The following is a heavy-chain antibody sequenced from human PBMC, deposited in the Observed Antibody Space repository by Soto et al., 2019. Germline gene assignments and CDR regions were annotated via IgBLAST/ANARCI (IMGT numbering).Heavy chain of an antibody. V-gene: IGHV5-51*01. J-gene: IGHJ5*02. D-gene: IGHD3-10*01. CDR3: ARLSGYYGSGSYRNWFDP. CDR1: GYSFTSYW. CDR2: IYPGDSDT. Sequence: GESLKISCKASGYSFTSYWIGWVRQMPGKGLEWMGIIYPGDSDTRYSPSFQGQVNISADKSISTAYLQWSSLKASDTAMYYCARLSGYYGSGSYRNWFDPWGQGTLVTVSS.